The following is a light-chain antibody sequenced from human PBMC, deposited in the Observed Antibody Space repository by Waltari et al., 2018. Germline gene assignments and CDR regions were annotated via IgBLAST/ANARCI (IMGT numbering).Light chain of an antibody. Sequence: QSSLTQPASVSRSPGQSIPISCPRTRSDLCCSNYVPWYQQHPGKAPKLMIYEVSNRPSGVSNRFSGSKSGNTASLTISGLQAEDEADYYCSSYTSSSTRVFGTGTKVTVL. J-gene: IGLJ1*01. V-gene: IGLV2-14*01. CDR2: EVS. CDR3: SSYTSSSTRV. CDR1: RSDLCCSNY.